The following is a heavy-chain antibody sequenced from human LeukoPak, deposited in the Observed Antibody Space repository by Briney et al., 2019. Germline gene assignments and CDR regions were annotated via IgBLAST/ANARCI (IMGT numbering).Heavy chain of an antibody. D-gene: IGHD3-10*01. V-gene: IGHV3-30*02. J-gene: IGHJ6*03. Sequence: GGSLRLSCAASGFTFSNYGMHWVRQAPGKGLEWVAFIRYDGSDKDYADSVKGRLTISRDNSKKTLYLQLNSLRAEDTAVYYCAKEFAGSHYYYYYMDVWGKGTTVTVSS. CDR2: IRYDGSDK. CDR1: GFTFSNYG. CDR3: AKEFAGSHYYYYYMDV.